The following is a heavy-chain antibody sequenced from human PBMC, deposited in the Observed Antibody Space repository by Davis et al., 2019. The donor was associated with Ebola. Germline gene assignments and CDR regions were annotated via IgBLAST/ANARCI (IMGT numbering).Heavy chain of an antibody. CDR1: GGSIRTHY. CDR3: ATEGDYSSSWFDP. V-gene: IGHV4-59*06. CDR2: IYYSGST. J-gene: IGHJ5*02. D-gene: IGHD4-17*01. Sequence: MPSETLSLTCTVSGGSIRTHYRSWIRQSPGKGLEWLGYIYYSGSTYYNPSLKSRVTISVDTSKNQFSLKLSSVTAADTAVYYCATEGDYSSSWFDPWGQGTLVTVSS.